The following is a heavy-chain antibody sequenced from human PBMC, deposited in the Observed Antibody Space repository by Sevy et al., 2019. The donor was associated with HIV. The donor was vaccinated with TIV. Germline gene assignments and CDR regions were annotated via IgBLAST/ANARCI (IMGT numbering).Heavy chain of an antibody. Sequence: GGSLRLSCAASHYTFSSYTMHWVRQAPGKGLEWVALISYDGSNKNYADSVKGRFTISRDNSKNTLYLQMNSLRAEDTVVYYCARDQHDYGGNLRTGWFDPWGQGTLVTVSS. CDR3: ARDQHDYGGNLRTGWFDP. CDR1: HYTFSSYT. D-gene: IGHD4-17*01. V-gene: IGHV3-30-3*01. CDR2: ISYDGSNK. J-gene: IGHJ5*02.